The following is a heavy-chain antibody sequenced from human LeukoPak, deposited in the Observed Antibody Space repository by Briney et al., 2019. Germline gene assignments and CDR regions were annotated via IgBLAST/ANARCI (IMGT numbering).Heavy chain of an antibody. Sequence: GECLKTSFKASGYSFSSYWIGWVRQIPGKGLGCMGIIYPGDSDTRYSPAFQGQVTISVDKSISTAYLQWSRLKASDTAMYYCARNTPSENENYLDGFDIWGQGTMVTVFS. D-gene: IGHD1-7*01. CDR2: IYPGDSDT. J-gene: IGHJ3*02. CDR3: ARNTPSENENYLDGFDI. V-gene: IGHV5-51*01. CDR1: GYSFSSYW.